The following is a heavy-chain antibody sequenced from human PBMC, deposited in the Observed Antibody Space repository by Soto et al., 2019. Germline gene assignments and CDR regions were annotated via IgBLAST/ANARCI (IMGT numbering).Heavy chain of an antibody. Sequence: ASVKVSCKASGYTFTSYYMHWVRQAPGQGLEWMGIINPSGGSTSYAQKFQGRVTMTRDTSTSTVYMELSSLRSEDTAVYYCARGLLWFGDATRYYGMDVWGQGTTVTVSS. D-gene: IGHD3-10*01. J-gene: IGHJ6*02. CDR1: GYTFTSYY. V-gene: IGHV1-46*01. CDR2: INPSGGST. CDR3: ARGLLWFGDATRYYGMDV.